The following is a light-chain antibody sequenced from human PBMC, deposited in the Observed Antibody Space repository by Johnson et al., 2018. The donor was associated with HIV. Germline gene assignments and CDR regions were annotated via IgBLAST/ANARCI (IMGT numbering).Light chain of an antibody. CDR1: SSNIGNNY. CDR2: DNN. J-gene: IGLJ1*01. V-gene: IGLV1-51*01. CDR3: GTWDSSLSAGGV. Sequence: QSFLTQPPSVSAAPGQKVTISCSGISSNIGNNYVSWYQQLPGTAPKLLIYDNNKRPSGIPDRFSGSKSGTSATLGLTGLQTGDEADYYCGTWDSSLSAGGVFGTGTKVTVL.